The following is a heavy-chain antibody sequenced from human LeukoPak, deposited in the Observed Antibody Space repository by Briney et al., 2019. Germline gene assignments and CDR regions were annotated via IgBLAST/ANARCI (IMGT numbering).Heavy chain of an antibody. CDR3: ARDSHPLVGATTFDY. V-gene: IGHV3-23*01. CDR1: GFTFSSYA. Sequence: GGSLRLSCAASGFTFSSYAMTWVRQAPGKGLEWVSGISADGAKTYYADSVNGRFTISRDNSKNTLYLQMNSQRVEDTAVYYCARDSHPLVGATTFDYWGQGTLVTVSS. D-gene: IGHD1-26*01. J-gene: IGHJ4*02. CDR2: ISADGAKT.